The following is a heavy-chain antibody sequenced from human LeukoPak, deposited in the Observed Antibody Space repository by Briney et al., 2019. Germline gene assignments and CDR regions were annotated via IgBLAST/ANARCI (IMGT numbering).Heavy chain of an antibody. J-gene: IGHJ6*03. Sequence: PGGSLRLSCAASGFTFSSYWVTWARQAPGKGLEWVANIKQDGSEKYYVDSVKGRFTISRDNAKNSLYLQMNSLRAEDTAVYYCARGSLGLHYMDVWGKGTTVTVSS. V-gene: IGHV3-7*01. CDR2: IKQDGSEK. CDR3: ARGSLGLHYMDV. D-gene: IGHD7-27*01. CDR1: GFTFSSYW.